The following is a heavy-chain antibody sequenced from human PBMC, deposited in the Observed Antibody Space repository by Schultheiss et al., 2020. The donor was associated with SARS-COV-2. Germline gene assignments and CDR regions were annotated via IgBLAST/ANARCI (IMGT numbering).Heavy chain of an antibody. D-gene: IGHD3-10*01. J-gene: IGHJ4*02. Sequence: GGSLRLSCAASGFSVTTYGMSWVRQAPGKGLEWVSAISNNGESMYYADSVKGRFAVSRDNAKNFLYLQMNFLRVEDTAVYYCARGLLEVSGRAFDYWGQGTLVTVSS. CDR2: ISNNGESM. CDR1: GFSVTTYG. V-gene: IGHV3-23*01. CDR3: ARGLLEVSGRAFDY.